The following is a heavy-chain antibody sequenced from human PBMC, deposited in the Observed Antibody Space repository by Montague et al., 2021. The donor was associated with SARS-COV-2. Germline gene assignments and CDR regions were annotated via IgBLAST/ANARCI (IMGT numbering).Heavy chain of an antibody. CDR1: GGSFSNYY. Sequence: SETLSLTCAISGGSFSNYYWSWFRQPPGKGLEWIGYIPDSGSTNYNPSLTSRVTMSVDTSKNQFSLKVNSVTAADTAVYYCARHYSATLPAVYWGQGTLVTVSS. CDR2: IPDSGST. V-gene: IGHV4-59*08. CDR3: ARHYSATLPAVY. J-gene: IGHJ4*02. D-gene: IGHD2-15*01.